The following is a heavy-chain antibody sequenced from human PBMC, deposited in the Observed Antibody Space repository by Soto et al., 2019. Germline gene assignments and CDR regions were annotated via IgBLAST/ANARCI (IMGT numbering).Heavy chain of an antibody. J-gene: IGHJ4*02. CDR1: GFTFSTYA. Sequence: EVQLLESGGDLVQPGGSLRLFCAASGFTFSTYAMSWVRQDPGKGLEWISAISSSGGTIYYADSVKGRFTISRDNSKNTLYLQMNSLRVEDTAVYYCSKGSSGEARFDSWGQGTLVTVSS. D-gene: IGHD6-6*01. CDR3: SKGSSGEARFDS. V-gene: IGHV3-23*01. CDR2: ISSSGGTI.